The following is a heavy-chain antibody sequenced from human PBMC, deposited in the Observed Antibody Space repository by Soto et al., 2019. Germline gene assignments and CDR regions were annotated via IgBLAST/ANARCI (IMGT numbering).Heavy chain of an antibody. J-gene: IGHJ6*02. V-gene: IGHV4-34*01. CDR2: ITHGGST. D-gene: IGHD3-3*01. CDR3: ARGRSSPFGAMFGGGDHYYGMDV. Sequence: QVQLQQWGAGLLKPSETLSLSCAVYGGSFRGPYWSWIRQPPGKGLEWIGEITHGGSTSYNPSFKSRVTISVATSKNQCSLKLSAVTAADTAVYYGARGRSSPFGAMFGGGDHYYGMDVWGQGTRVTVSS. CDR1: GGSFRGPY.